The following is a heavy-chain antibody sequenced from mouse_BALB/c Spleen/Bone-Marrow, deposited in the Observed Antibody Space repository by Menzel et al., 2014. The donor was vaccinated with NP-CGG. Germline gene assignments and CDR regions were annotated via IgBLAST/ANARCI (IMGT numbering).Heavy chain of an antibody. CDR1: GYTFXSYV. D-gene: IGHD2-4*01. CDR2: INPYNDGT. J-gene: IGHJ4*01. V-gene: IGHV1-14*01. Sequence: EVKLQESGPELVKPGASVKMSCKASGYTFXSYVMHWVKQKPGQGLEWIGYINPYNDGTKYNEKFKGKATLTSDKSSSTAYMELSSLTSEDSAVYYCTRGVYYDYDEGAMDYWGQGSSVTDSS. CDR3: TRGVYYDYDEGAMDY.